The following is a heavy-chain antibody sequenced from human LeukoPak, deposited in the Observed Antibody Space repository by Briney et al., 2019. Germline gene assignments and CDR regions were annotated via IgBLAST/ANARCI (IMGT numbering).Heavy chain of an antibody. CDR1: GYTFINYD. CDR2: IIPIFGTA. D-gene: IGHD4-23*01. Sequence: ASVKVSCKASGYTFINYDINWVRQAPGQGLEWMGGIIPIFGTANYAQKFQGRVTITADESTSTAYMELSSLRSEDTAVYYCARVGAYGGNSGTTSYYFDYWGQGTLVTVSS. V-gene: IGHV1-69*13. J-gene: IGHJ4*02. CDR3: ARVGAYGGNSGTTSYYFDY.